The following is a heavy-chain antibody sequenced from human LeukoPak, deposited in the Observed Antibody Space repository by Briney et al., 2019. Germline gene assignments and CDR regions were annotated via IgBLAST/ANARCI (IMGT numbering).Heavy chain of an antibody. V-gene: IGHV1-69*13. CDR3: ASLVYHYGSGARWFDP. D-gene: IGHD3-10*01. Sequence: GASVKVSCKASGGTFSSYAISWVRQAPGQGLEWMGGIIPIFGTANYAQKFQGRVTITADESTSTAYMELSSLRSEDTAVYYCASLVYHYGSGARWFDPWGQGTLVTASS. J-gene: IGHJ5*02. CDR2: IIPIFGTA. CDR1: GGTFSSYA.